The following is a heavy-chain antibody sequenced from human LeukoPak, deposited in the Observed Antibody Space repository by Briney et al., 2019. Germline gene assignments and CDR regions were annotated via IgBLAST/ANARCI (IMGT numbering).Heavy chain of an antibody. CDR2: IYPGDSDT. Sequence: GESLKISCKGSGYSFTNYWIGWVRQMPGKGLKWMGIIYPGDSDTTYSPSFEGQVTISADKSISTAFLQWSSLKAADTAVYYCARSLDGYSTPFDYWGQGTLVTVSS. CDR1: GYSFTNYW. CDR3: ARSLDGYSTPFDY. J-gene: IGHJ4*02. D-gene: IGHD5-24*01. V-gene: IGHV5-51*01.